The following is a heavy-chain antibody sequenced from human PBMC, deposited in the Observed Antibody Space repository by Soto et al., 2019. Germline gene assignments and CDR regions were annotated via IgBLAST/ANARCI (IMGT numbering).Heavy chain of an antibody. Sequence: EEQLVESGGDLVKPGGSLRLSCAASGFNFSNAWMSWVRQAPGKGLEWVGRVKSKTDGGTTDYAAPVKGRFTISRDDSKTTLYLQMSGLKSEDTAVYYCTGMLYDTSGNLNFHYWGQGTPVTVSS. J-gene: IGHJ4*02. CDR3: TGMLYDTSGNLNFHY. V-gene: IGHV3-15*01. CDR1: GFNFSNAW. D-gene: IGHD3-22*01. CDR2: VKSKTDGGTT.